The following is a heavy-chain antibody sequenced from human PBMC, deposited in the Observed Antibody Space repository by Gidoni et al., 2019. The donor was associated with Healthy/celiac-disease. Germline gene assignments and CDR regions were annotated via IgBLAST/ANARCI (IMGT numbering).Heavy chain of an antibody. J-gene: IGHJ5*02. D-gene: IGHD6-13*01. CDR3: ARGLSSSLVVGWFDP. Sequence: QLQLQESGSGLVQPSQTLSLTCAVSGGSISSGGYSWSWIRQPPGKGLEWIGYISHSGITYYNPSLKSRVTISVDRSKNQFSLKLSSVTAADTAVYYCARGLSSSLVVGWFDPWGQGTLVTVSS. V-gene: IGHV4-30-2*01. CDR2: ISHSGIT. CDR1: GGSISSGGYS.